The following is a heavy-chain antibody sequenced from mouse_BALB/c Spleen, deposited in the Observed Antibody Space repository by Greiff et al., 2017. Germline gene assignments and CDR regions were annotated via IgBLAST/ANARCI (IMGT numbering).Heavy chain of an antibody. Sequence: DVKLVESGGGLVKPGGSLKLSCAASGFTFSDYYMYWVRQTPEKRLEWVATISDGGSYTYYPDSVKGRFTISRDNAKNNLYLQMSSLKSEDTAMYYCARGGTYWYFDVWGAGTTVTVSS. CDR1: GFTFSDYY. CDR3: ARGGTYWYFDV. CDR2: ISDGGSYT. D-gene: IGHD4-1*01. V-gene: IGHV5-4*02. J-gene: IGHJ1*01.